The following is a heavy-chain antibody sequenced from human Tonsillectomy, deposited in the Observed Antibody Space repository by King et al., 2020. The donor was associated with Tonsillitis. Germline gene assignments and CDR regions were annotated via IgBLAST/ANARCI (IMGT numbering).Heavy chain of an antibody. D-gene: IGHD4-11*01. Sequence: VQLVESGGGLVQPGGSLRLSCAASGFTFSSYAMRWVRQAPGQGLEWVSGISGSGRSTSYADFVKGRFTLSRDNSKNTLYLQMNSLRAEDTAVYYCAKYSQPGWNYYYSYMDVWGKGTTVTVSS. V-gene: IGHV3-23*04. J-gene: IGHJ6*03. CDR1: GFTFSSYA. CDR3: AKYSQPGWNYYYSYMDV. CDR2: ISGSGRST.